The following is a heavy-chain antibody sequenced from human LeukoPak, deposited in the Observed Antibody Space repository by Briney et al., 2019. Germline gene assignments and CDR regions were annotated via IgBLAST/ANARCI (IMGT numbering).Heavy chain of an antibody. CDR1: GYTFTGYY. V-gene: IGHV1-2*02. CDR2: INPNSGGT. Sequence: ASVKVSCKASGYTFTGYYMHWVRQAPGQGLEWMGWINPNSGGTNYAQKFQGRVTMTRVTSISTAYMELSRLRSDDTAVYYCARSDSDDYGDYFDYWGQGTLVTVSS. CDR3: ARSDSDDYGDYFDY. D-gene: IGHD4-17*01. J-gene: IGHJ4*02.